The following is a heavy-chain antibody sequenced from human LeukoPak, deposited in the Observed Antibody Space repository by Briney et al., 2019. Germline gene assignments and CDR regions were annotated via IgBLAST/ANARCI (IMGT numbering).Heavy chain of an antibody. Sequence: GGSLRLSCAASGFTFSSYAMSWVRQAPGEGLEWVSAISGSGGSTYYADSVKGRFTISRDNSKNTLYLQMNSLRAEDTAVYYCAKGLVSGSGSYYLEGYFDYWGQGTLVTVSS. V-gene: IGHV3-23*01. CDR2: ISGSGGST. D-gene: IGHD3-10*01. CDR1: GFTFSSYA. CDR3: AKGLVSGSGSYYLEGYFDY. J-gene: IGHJ4*02.